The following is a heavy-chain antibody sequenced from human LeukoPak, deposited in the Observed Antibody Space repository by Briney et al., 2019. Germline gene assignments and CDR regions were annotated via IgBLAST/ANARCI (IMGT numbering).Heavy chain of an antibody. V-gene: IGHV3-23*01. D-gene: IGHD3-22*01. CDR2: ISATGGNT. J-gene: IGHJ4*02. CDR1: GFSFSSFG. CDR3: AKDLGIGGSGF. Sequence: GGSLRLSCAASGFSFSSFGMSWFRQAPRKGLEWVSTISATGGNTYYADSVKGRFTISRDNSKNTLYLQMNILRGEDTATYYCAKDLGIGGSGFWVQGTLVTVSS.